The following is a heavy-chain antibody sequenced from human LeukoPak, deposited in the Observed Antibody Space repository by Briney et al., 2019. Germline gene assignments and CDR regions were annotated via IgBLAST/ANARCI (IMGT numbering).Heavy chain of an antibody. CDR3: SRGGYGDYNNRFDP. J-gene: IGHJ5*02. D-gene: IGHD4-17*01. CDR1: GFTFSSFA. Sequence: PGRSLRLSCAASGFTFSSFAMHWVCQAPGKGLEWVADIWYNGSNKYYAESVKGRFTISRDNSRNTLYLQMNSLRAEDTAVYYCSRGGYGDYNNRFDPWGQGTLVIVSS. V-gene: IGHV3-33*01. CDR2: IWYNGSNK.